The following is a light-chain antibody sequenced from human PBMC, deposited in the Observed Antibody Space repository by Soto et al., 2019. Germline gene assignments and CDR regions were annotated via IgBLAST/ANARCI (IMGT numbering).Light chain of an antibody. Sequence: DIVMTQSPLSLPVTPGEPASISCRSSQSLLHSNGYNYFDGYLQKPGQSPQLLIYLGSNRASGVPDRFSGSGSGTDFTLKISRVEAEDVGVYYCMQPLQSWTFGQGTKVDIK. J-gene: IGKJ1*01. CDR2: LGS. CDR1: QSLLHSNGYNY. CDR3: MQPLQSWT. V-gene: IGKV2-28*01.